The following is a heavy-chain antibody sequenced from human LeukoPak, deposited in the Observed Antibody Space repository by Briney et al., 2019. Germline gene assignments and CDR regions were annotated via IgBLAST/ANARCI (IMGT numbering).Heavy chain of an antibody. V-gene: IGHV3-7*01. D-gene: IGHD3-10*01. CDR2: IKQDGSEK. CDR3: AREYYGSGSYRNAFDI. Sequence: PGGSLRLSCAASGFTFSSYWMSWVRQAPGKGLEWVANIKQDGSEKYYVDSVKGRFTISRDNAKNSLYLQMNSLRAEDTAVYYCAREYYGSGSYRNAFDIWGQGTMVTVSS. CDR1: GFTFSSYW. J-gene: IGHJ3*02.